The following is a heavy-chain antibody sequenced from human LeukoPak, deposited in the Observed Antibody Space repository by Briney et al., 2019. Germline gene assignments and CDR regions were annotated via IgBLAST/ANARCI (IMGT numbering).Heavy chain of an antibody. J-gene: IGHJ3*02. Sequence: SETLSRTCAVPAYSISSGYYWGWIRQPPGKGLEWIGRIYHSGSTYYNPSLKSRVTISVDTSKNQFSLKLSAVTAADTAVYYCARQDPGDAFDIWGQGTMVTVSS. CDR3: ARQDPGDAFDI. CDR2: IYHSGST. CDR1: AYSISSGYY. V-gene: IGHV4-38-2*01.